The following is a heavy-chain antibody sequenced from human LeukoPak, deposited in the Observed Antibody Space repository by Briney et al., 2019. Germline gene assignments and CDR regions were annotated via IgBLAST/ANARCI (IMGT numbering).Heavy chain of an antibody. V-gene: IGHV4-59*12. CDR1: GGSISSYY. CDR3: ARRIAGIAASFDY. Sequence: PSETLSLTCTVSGGSISSYYWSWIRQPPGKGLEWIGYIYYSGSTNYYPSLKSRVTISVDTSKNQFSLKLSSVTAADTAVYYCARRIAGIAASFDYWGQGTLVTVSS. D-gene: IGHD6-25*01. CDR2: IYYSGST. J-gene: IGHJ4*02.